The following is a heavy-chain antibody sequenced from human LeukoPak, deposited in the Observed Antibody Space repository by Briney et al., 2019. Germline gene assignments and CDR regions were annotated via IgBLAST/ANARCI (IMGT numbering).Heavy chain of an antibody. V-gene: IGHV3-48*01. Sequence: AGGSLRLSCAASGFTFSSYGMNWVRQAPGKGLEWVSYISSSSNIMNYADSVKGRFTTSRDNAKNSLYLQMNSLRVEDTAVYYCARLVGDVTTWDCWGQGTLVTVSS. CDR2: ISSSSNIM. CDR1: GFTFSSYG. J-gene: IGHJ4*02. D-gene: IGHD1-26*01. CDR3: ARLVGDVTTWDC.